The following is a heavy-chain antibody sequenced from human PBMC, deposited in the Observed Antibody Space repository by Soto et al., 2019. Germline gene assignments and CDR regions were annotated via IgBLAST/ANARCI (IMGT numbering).Heavy chain of an antibody. J-gene: IGHJ6*03. V-gene: IGHV1-58*02. D-gene: IGHD2-8*01. CDR1: GFTFTSSA. CDR2: IVVGSGNT. Sequence: ASVKVSCKASGFTFTSSAMQWVRQARGQRLEWIGWIVVGSGNTNYAQKFQERVTITRDMSTSTAYMELSSLRSEDTAVYYCAANGRYYYYYYMDVWGKGTTVTVSS. CDR3: AANGRYYYYYYMDV.